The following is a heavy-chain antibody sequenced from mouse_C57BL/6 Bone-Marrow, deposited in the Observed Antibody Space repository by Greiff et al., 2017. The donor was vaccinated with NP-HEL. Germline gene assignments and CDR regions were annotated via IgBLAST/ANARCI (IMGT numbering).Heavy chain of an antibody. CDR3: TTTGGYDGYFYWYFDV. CDR2: IDPENGDT. D-gene: IGHD2-3*01. Sequence: VQLQQSGAELVRPGASVKLSCTASGFNIKDDYMHWVKQRPEQGLEWIGWIDPENGDTEYASKFQGKATITADTSSHTAYLQLRSLTSEDTAVYYCTTTGGYDGYFYWYFDVWGTGTTVTVSS. V-gene: IGHV14-4*01. CDR1: GFNIKDDY. J-gene: IGHJ1*03.